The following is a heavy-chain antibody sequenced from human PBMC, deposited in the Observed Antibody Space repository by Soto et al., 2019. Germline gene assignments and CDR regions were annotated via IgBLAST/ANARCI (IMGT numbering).Heavy chain of an antibody. CDR3: ARGGGVPALGDP. CDR1: GVSMRNSY. J-gene: IGHJ5*02. Sequence: QVQLEESGPGLVKPSETLSLICSVSGVSMRNSYWTWIRQSAGKGLEWIGRISTSGNTNYNPSLNSRLTMSVDTSKNRVYLKLSSVTAADTAVYYCARGGGVPALGDPWGQGTLVTVSS. D-gene: IGHD3-16*01. CDR2: ISTSGNT. V-gene: IGHV4-4*07.